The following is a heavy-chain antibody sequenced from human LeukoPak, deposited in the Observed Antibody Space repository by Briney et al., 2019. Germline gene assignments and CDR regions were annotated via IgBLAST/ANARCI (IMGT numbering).Heavy chain of an antibody. D-gene: IGHD3-10*01. V-gene: IGHV1-69*13. CDR1: GGTFSSYA. J-gene: IGHJ4*02. CDR3: ARGAGEYYFDY. CDR2: IIPIFGTA. Sequence: GASVKVSCKASGGTFSSYAISWVGQAPGQGLEWMGGIIPIFGTANYAQKFQGRVTITADESTSTAYMELSSLRSEDTAVYYCARGAGEYYFDYWGQGTLVTVSS.